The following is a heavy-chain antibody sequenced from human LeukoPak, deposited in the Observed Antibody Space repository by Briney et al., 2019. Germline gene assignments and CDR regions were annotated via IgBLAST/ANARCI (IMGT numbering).Heavy chain of an antibody. CDR2: INHGGST. D-gene: IGHD6-25*01. V-gene: IGHV4-34*01. CDR3: ARASSYVYSSEQAAHMDV. CDR1: GGSFSSYY. J-gene: IGHJ6*03. Sequence: SEPLSLTCAVYGGSFSSYYWSWIRQPPGKGLEWIGEINHGGSTNYNPSLKSRVTISVDTSKNQFSLQLNSVTAADTAVYFCARASSYVYSSEQAAHMDVWGKGTTVTVSS.